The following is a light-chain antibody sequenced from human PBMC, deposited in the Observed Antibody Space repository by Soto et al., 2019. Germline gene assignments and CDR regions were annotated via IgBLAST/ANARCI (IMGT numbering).Light chain of an antibody. CDR3: QQRSVWPWT. CDR2: DTS. V-gene: IGKV3-11*01. CDR1: QSVNNY. Sequence: EIVLTQSPATLSLSPGERATLSCRASQSVNNYLAWYQQKPGQAPRLLIYDTSDRASDIPARFSGSGSGTDFTLTISSLEPEDFAVFYCQQRSVWPWTFGQGTKVEIK. J-gene: IGKJ1*01.